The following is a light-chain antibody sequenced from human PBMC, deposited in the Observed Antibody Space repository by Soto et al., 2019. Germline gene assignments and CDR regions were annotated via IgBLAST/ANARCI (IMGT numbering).Light chain of an antibody. Sequence: DIQLTQSPSFLSASVGDRVTITCRASQTISSYLNWYQQKPGKAPNLLIYTASSLQSGVPSRFSGSGSGTLFTLTISSLQPEDFATYYCQQSYSTPLTFGGGTKVDIK. CDR3: QQSYSTPLT. CDR1: QTISSY. CDR2: TAS. V-gene: IGKV1-39*01. J-gene: IGKJ4*01.